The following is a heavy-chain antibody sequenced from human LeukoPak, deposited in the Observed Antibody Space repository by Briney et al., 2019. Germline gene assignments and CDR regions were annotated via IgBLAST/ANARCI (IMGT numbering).Heavy chain of an antibody. CDR1: GFTFSGYA. V-gene: IGHV3-23*01. J-gene: IGHJ4*02. D-gene: IGHD2-15*01. CDR2: ISSSGDNT. Sequence: GGSLRLSCAASGFTFSGYAMTWVRQAPGKGMEWVSAISSSGDNTYFADSVKGRFTISRDKSKNTLYLQMNSLRAEDTAVYYCAKQGGGNCYNNLDYWGQGTLVTVSS. CDR3: AKQGGGNCYNNLDY.